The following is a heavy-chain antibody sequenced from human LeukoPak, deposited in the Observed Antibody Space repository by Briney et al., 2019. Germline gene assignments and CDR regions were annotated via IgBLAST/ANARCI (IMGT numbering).Heavy chain of an antibody. V-gene: IGHV4-34*01. D-gene: IGHD3-3*01. CDR3: ASPPITIFGVVDDY. Sequence: SETLSLTCAVYGGSFSGYYWSWIRQPPEKGLEWIGEINHSGSTNYNPSLKSRVTISVDTSKNQFSLKLSSVTAADTAVYYCASPPITIFGVVDDYWGQGTLVTVSS. J-gene: IGHJ4*02. CDR2: INHSGST. CDR1: GGSFSGYY.